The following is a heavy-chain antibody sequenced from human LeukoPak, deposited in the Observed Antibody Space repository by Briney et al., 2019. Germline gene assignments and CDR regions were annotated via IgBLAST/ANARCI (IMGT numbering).Heavy chain of an antibody. CDR1: GFTFSSYE. J-gene: IGHJ3*01. CDR3: ATSSYNFLGAFDL. D-gene: IGHD3-22*01. Sequence: GGSLRLSCAASGFTFSSYEMNWVRQAPGKGLEWVSYISSSGSTIYYADSVKGRFTISRDNAKNSLYLQMNSLRAEDTAVYYCATSSYNFLGAFDLWGQGTMVTVSS. CDR2: ISSSGSTI. V-gene: IGHV3-48*03.